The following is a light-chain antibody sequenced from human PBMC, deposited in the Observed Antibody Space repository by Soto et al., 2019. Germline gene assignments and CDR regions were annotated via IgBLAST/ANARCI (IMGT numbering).Light chain of an antibody. Sequence: EIVLTQSPGTLSLSPGERATLSWRASQSVSSGYLAWYQQKPGQAPRLLLYGSSNRATGIPDRFSGSGSGTDFTLTIGRLEPEDFAVYSCQQYGSIPYTFGQGTKLEI. J-gene: IGKJ2*01. CDR1: QSVSSGY. CDR2: GSS. V-gene: IGKV3-20*01. CDR3: QQYGSIPYT.